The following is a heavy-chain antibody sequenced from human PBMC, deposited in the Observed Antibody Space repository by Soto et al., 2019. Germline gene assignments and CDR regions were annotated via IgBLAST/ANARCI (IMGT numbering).Heavy chain of an antibody. D-gene: IGHD2-2*01. CDR3: ARVPYCSSSCCYSYFDS. Sequence: EVQLVESGGGLVQPGGSLRLSCAASGFTLSNYWMHWARQAPGKGLVWVSRISSDGSSTNYADSVKGRFTISRDNAKNKMHLQMNILRAEDTAVYYCARVPYCSSSCCYSYFDSWGQGTLVTVSS. CDR1: GFTLSNYW. V-gene: IGHV3-74*01. CDR2: ISSDGSST. J-gene: IGHJ4*02.